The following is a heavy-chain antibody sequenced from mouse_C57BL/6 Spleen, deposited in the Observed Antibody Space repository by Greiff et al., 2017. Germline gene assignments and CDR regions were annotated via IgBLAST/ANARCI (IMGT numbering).Heavy chain of an antibody. D-gene: IGHD2-1*01. V-gene: IGHV1-72*01. CDR2: IDPNSGGT. Sequence: VQLQQSGAELVKPGASVKLSCKASGYTFTSYWMHWVKQRPGRGLEWIGRIDPNSGGTKYNEKFKSKATLTVDKPSSPAYMQLSILTSEDSAVYYCARSYGKNAMDYWGQGTSVTVSS. J-gene: IGHJ4*01. CDR1: GYTFTSYW. CDR3: ARSYGKNAMDY.